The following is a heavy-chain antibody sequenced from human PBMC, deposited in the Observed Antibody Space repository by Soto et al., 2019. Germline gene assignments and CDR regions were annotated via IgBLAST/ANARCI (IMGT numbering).Heavy chain of an antibody. CDR1: GFTVSSYA. CDR3: ARDREGGWLVISQYFDY. Sequence: QVQLVESGGGVVQPGRSLRLSCAASGFTVSSYAMHWVRQAPGKGLEWVAVISYDGSNKYYADSVKGRFTISRDNSKNTLYLQRNSLRAEDTAVYYCARDREGGWLVISQYFDYWGQGTLVTVSS. J-gene: IGHJ4*02. CDR2: ISYDGSNK. V-gene: IGHV3-30-3*01. D-gene: IGHD6-19*01.